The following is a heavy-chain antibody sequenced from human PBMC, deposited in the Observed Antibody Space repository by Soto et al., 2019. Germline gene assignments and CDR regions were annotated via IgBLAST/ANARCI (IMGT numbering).Heavy chain of an antibody. D-gene: IGHD2-2*01. CDR3: AKAGTIPPYYYYFYMDV. Sequence: QVQLLQSGAEVKKPGASVKVSCKASGYTFPGYYLHWVRQAPGQGLEWMGWINPNNGGTNDAQKFHAWVTLTRDTSISTAYMERSRLRSDDTAVYYCAKAGTIPPYYYYFYMDVCGKGTTVTVSS. CDR1: GYTFPGYY. V-gene: IGHV1-2*04. J-gene: IGHJ6*03. CDR2: INPNNGGT.